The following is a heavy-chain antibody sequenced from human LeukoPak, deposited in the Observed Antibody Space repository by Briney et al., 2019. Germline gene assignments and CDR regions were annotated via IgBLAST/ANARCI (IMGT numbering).Heavy chain of an antibody. CDR1: GFTFDDYG. J-gene: IGHJ4*02. Sequence: PGGSLRLSCAASGFTFDDYGMSWVRQAPGKGLEWVSGINWNGGSTGYADSVKGRFTISRNNAKNSLYLQMNSLRAEDTALYYCARDRSTYYYDSSGYSYYFDHWGQGTLVTVSS. D-gene: IGHD3-22*01. CDR2: INWNGGST. V-gene: IGHV3-20*04. CDR3: ARDRSTYYYDSSGYSYYFDH.